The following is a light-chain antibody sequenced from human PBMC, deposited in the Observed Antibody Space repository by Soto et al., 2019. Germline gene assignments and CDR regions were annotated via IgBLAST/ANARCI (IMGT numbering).Light chain of an antibody. CDR1: QNIERY. V-gene: IGKV1-39*01. J-gene: IGKJ1*01. Sequence: DIQMTQSPSSLSASIGDTITISCRASQNIERYLNWYQKKEGRAPQLLMFAAANLESGVPSRFRGSGSGTDFTLTISSLEPEDFAVYYCQQRSDWPWTFGQGTKVDIK. CDR3: QQRSDWPWT. CDR2: AAA.